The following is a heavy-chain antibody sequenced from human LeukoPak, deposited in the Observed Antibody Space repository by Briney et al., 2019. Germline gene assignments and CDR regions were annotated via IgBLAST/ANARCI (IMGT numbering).Heavy chain of an antibody. Sequence: GGSLRLSCAASGFTFSSYAMSWVRQAPGKGLEWVSAISGSGGSTYYADSVKGRFTISRDNSKNTLYLQMNSLRAEDTAMYYCARGTDYGDYCDYWGQGTLVTVSS. D-gene: IGHD4-17*01. CDR3: ARGTDYGDYCDY. V-gene: IGHV3-23*01. J-gene: IGHJ4*02. CDR2: ISGSGGST. CDR1: GFTFSSYA.